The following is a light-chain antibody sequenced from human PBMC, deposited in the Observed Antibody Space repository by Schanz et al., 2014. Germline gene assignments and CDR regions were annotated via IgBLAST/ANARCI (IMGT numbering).Light chain of an antibody. CDR3: QQRTNWPPMYT. J-gene: IGKJ2*01. Sequence: EVVMTQSPATLSVSPGERVTLSCRASQSVSDNLAWYQQKPGQAPRLLIYAASTRATGIPVRFSGSGSGTDFTLTISSLEPEDFAVYYCQQRTNWPPMYTFGQGTKLEIK. CDR1: QSVSDN. V-gene: IGKV3-15*01. CDR2: AAS.